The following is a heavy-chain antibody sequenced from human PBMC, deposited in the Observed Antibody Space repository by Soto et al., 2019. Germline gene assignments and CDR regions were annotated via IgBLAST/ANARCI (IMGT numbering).Heavy chain of an antibody. CDR3: ARHQDSYYKDHFDY. D-gene: IGHD3-10*01. V-gene: IGHV4-39*01. J-gene: IGHJ4*02. CDR1: GGSVRSRDDY. CDR2: VYYSGIT. Sequence: SETISLTYTVSGGSVRSRDDYWGWIRQPPGKGLEWIGSVYYSGITYYNPSLKSRVTISVDTPKNQFSLRLRSVTAADTAVYYCARHQDSYYKDHFDYWGQGALVTVSS.